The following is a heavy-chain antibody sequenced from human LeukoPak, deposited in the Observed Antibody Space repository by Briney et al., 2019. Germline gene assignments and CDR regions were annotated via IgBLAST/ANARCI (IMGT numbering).Heavy chain of an antibody. V-gene: IGHV1-69*05. J-gene: IGHJ3*02. CDR2: IIPIFGTA. CDR3: ARVGIAARGDAFDI. D-gene: IGHD6-6*01. Sequence: ASVKVSCKASGGTFSSYAISWVRQAPGQGLEWMGGIIPIFGTANYAQKFQGRVTITTDESTSTAYMELSSLRSEDTAVYYCARVGIAARGDAFDIWGQGTMVTVSS. CDR1: GGTFSSYA.